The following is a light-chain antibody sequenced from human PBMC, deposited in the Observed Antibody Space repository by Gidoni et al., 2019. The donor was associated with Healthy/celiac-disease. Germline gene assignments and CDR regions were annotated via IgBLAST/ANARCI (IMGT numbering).Light chain of an antibody. CDR2: LNSDGSH. J-gene: IGLJ3*02. V-gene: IGLV4-69*01. CDR1: SGHSSYA. Sequence: QLVLTQSPSAPASLGVSVKLTCTLSSGHSSYAIAWHQQQPEKGPRYLMKLNSDGSHSKGDGIPDRFSGSSSGAERYLTISSLQSEDEADYYCQTWGTGIWVFGGGTKLTVL. CDR3: QTWGTGIWV.